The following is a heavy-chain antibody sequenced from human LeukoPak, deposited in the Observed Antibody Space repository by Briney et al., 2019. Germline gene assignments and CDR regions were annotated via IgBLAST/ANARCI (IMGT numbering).Heavy chain of an antibody. CDR2: ISGSGGST. J-gene: IGHJ4*02. CDR3: AKRGYVDTAMVPFDY. D-gene: IGHD5-18*01. V-gene: IGHV3-23*01. CDR1: GFTFSSYA. Sequence: GGSLRLSCAASGFTFSSYAMSWVSQAPGKGLEWVSAISGSGGSTYYADSVKGRFTISRDNSKNTLYLQMNSLRAEDTAVYYCAKRGYVDTAMVPFDYWGQGTLVTVSS.